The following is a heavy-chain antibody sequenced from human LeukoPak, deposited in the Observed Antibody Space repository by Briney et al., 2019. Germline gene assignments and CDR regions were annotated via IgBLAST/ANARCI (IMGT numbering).Heavy chain of an antibody. D-gene: IGHD1-26*01. Sequence: PSETLSLTCTVSGGSISSSSYYWGWIRQPPGKGLEWIGSIYYSGSTYYNPSLKSRVTLSVDTSKNQFSLKLSSVTAADTAVYYCGWVGATTFVYWGQGTLVTVSS. CDR2: IYYSGST. J-gene: IGHJ4*02. CDR3: GWVGATTFVY. V-gene: IGHV4-39*01. CDR1: GGSISSSSYY.